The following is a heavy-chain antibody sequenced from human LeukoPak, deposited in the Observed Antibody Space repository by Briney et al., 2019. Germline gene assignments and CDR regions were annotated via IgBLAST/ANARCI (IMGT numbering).Heavy chain of an antibody. J-gene: IGHJ3*02. CDR1: GFTFSNAW. Sequence: GGSLRLSCAASGFTFSNAWMSWVRQAPGKGLEWVGRIKSKTDGGTTDYAAPVKGRFTISRDDPKNTLYLQMNSLKTEDTAVYYCTTTVVIAPSDAFDIWGQGTMVTVSS. CDR3: TTTVVIAPSDAFDI. D-gene: IGHD2-21*01. V-gene: IGHV3-15*01. CDR2: IKSKTDGGTT.